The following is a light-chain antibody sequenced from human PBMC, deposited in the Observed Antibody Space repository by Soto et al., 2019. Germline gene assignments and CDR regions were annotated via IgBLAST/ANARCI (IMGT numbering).Light chain of an antibody. CDR2: DAS. V-gene: IGKV3-20*01. CDR1: QTIRSY. Sequence: EIVLTQSPGTLSLSPGERATLSCRASQTIRSYLAWYQHKPGQAPRLLSYDASSRATAIPDRFSGSGSGTDFTLTIGRLEPEDFAVYYCQQYLSSPPYGFGQGTKLEIK. J-gene: IGKJ2*03. CDR3: QQYLSSPPYG.